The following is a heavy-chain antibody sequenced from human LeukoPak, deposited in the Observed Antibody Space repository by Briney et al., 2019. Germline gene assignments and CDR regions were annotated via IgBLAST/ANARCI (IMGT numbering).Heavy chain of an antibody. Sequence: GGSLRLSCAASGFTVSSNYMSWVRQAPGKGLEWVSVIYSGGSTYYADSVKGRFTISRDNSKNTLYLQMNSLRAEDTAVYYCARVQQRQWLVLGYYYYGMDVWGQGTTVTVSS. D-gene: IGHD6-19*01. J-gene: IGHJ6*02. CDR3: ARVQQRQWLVLGYYYYGMDV. CDR1: GFTVSSNY. CDR2: IYSGGST. V-gene: IGHV3-53*05.